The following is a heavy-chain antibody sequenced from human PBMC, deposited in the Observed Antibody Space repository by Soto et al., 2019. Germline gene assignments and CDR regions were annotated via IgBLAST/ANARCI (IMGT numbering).Heavy chain of an antibody. CDR2: IYYSGST. D-gene: IGHD3-9*01. CDR3: ARLLGGYYDILTGFRPDDAFDI. V-gene: IGHV4-59*08. Sequence: SETLSLTCTVSGGSISSYYWSWIRQPPGKGLECIGYIYYSGSTNYNPSLKSRVTISVDTSKNQFSLKLSSVTAADTAVYYCARLLGGYYDILTGFRPDDAFDIWGQGTMVTVSS. J-gene: IGHJ3*02. CDR1: GGSISSYY.